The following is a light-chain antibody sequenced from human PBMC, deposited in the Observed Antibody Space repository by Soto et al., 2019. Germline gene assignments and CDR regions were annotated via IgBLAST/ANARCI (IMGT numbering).Light chain of an antibody. V-gene: IGKV3-20*01. CDR3: QQYGSSRWT. CDR2: GAS. Sequence: EIVLTQSPGTLSLSPGEGATLSCRASQSISSSYLAWYQHNRGQAPRLLIYGASTRAAGTPDRFSGSGSGTDFTLTISRLEPEDFAEYYCQQYGSSRWTFGQGTKVDIK. CDR1: QSISSSY. J-gene: IGKJ1*01.